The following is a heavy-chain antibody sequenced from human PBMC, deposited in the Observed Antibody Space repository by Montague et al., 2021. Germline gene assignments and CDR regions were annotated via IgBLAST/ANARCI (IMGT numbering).Heavy chain of an antibody. CDR1: GSSLGGYY. CDR3: ARVSTKLAIPGRPGWFYP. V-gene: IGHV4-34*01. Sequence: SETLSLTCGVSGSSLGGYYWSWIRQAPGKGLEWVGEISRAGTTKYNPSLGSRATISVDTSKNQFSLHLASVTAADTAVYYYARVSTKLAIPGRPGWFYPWGRGTLVTVSS. D-gene: IGHD2-2*02. J-gene: IGHJ5*02. CDR2: ISRAGTT.